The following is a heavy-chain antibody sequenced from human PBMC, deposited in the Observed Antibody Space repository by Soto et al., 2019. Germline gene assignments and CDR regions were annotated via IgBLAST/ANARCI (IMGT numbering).Heavy chain of an antibody. D-gene: IGHD6-19*01. CDR3: ASRIGWNYYYRRDV. CDR1: GGSFSGYY. Sequence: SETRSLTCAVYGGSFSGYYWSWIRQPPGKGLEWIGEINHSGSTNYNPSLKSRVTISVDTSKNQFSLKLSSVTAADTAVSYCASRIGWNYYYRRDVWGQGTTVTVSS. CDR2: INHSGST. J-gene: IGHJ6*02. V-gene: IGHV4-34*01.